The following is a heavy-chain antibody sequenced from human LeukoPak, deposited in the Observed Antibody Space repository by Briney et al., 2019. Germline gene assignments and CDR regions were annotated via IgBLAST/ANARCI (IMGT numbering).Heavy chain of an antibody. V-gene: IGHV4-38-2*01. Sequence: SETLSLTCAVSGYSISRGYYWGWIRQPPGKGLEWIGSIYHSGSTYYNPSLKSRVTISVDTSKNQFSLKLSSVTAADTAVYYCARLLGYCSSTSCLGRNWFDPWGQGTLVTVSS. D-gene: IGHD2-2*01. CDR1: GYSISRGYY. J-gene: IGHJ5*02. CDR3: ARLLGYCSSTSCLGRNWFDP. CDR2: IYHSGST.